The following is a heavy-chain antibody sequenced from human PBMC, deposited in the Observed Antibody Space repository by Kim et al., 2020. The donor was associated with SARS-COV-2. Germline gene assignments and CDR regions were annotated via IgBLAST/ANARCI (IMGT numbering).Heavy chain of an antibody. V-gene: IGHV3-15*01. Sequence: YAAPVKGRFTPSRDDSKDTLYLQMNSLKTEDTAVYYCTTAHLPSNDAFDIWGQGTMVTVSS. J-gene: IGHJ3*02. CDR3: TTAHLPSNDAFDI.